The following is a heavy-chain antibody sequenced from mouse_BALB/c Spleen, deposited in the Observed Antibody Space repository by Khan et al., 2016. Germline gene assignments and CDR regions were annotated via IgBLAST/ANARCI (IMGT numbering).Heavy chain of an antibody. D-gene: IGHD1-1*01. CDR2: IDPYNGCT. CDR3: AREGITTVGGKGLDY. V-gene: IGHV1S135*01. Sequence: VQLQQSGPELVKPGASVKVSCKASGYAFTSYNMYWVKQSHGKSLEWIGYIDPYNGCTSYNQKFKGKATLTVDQSSRTAYLPLTSLTSEASSVYYGAREGITTVGGKGLDYWGQGTTLTGAS. J-gene: IGHJ2*01. CDR1: GYAFTSYN.